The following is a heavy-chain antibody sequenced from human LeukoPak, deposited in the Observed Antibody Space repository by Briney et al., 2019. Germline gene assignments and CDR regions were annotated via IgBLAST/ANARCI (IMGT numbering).Heavy chain of an antibody. J-gene: IGHJ4*02. Sequence: GGSQRLSCAASGFTFSSYAMSWVRQAPGKGLEWVSAISGSGGSTYYADSVKGRFTISRDNSKNTLYLQMNSLRAEDTAVYYCAKVATQAYDSSGYLTYFDYWGQGTLVTVSS. CDR2: ISGSGGST. CDR3: AKVATQAYDSSGYLTYFDY. D-gene: IGHD3-22*01. V-gene: IGHV3-23*01. CDR1: GFTFSSYA.